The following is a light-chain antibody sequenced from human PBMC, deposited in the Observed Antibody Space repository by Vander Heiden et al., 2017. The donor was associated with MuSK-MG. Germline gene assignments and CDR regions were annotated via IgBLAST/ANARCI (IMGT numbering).Light chain of an antibody. CDR3: ASYSLDTTLV. CDR1: NSDIGAHDY. V-gene: IGLV2-14*03. J-gene: IGLJ2*01. Sequence: QSALTQPASASGSPGQSITISCTGTNSDIGAHDYVSWYQQQPGRAPKLLIYEAFYRTSGISGRFAGSKSVNTASLTISGRQPEDEATYYCASYSLDTTLVFGGGTEVTVL. CDR2: EAF.